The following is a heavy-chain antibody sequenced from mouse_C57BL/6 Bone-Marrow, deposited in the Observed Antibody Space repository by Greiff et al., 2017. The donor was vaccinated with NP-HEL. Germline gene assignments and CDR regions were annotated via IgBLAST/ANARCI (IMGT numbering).Heavy chain of an antibody. CDR1: GFTFSDYY. V-gene: IGHV5-16*01. D-gene: IGHD1-1*01. Sequence: EVMLVESEGGLVQPGSSMKLSCTASGFTFSDYYMAWVRQVPEKGLEWVANINYDGSSTYYLDSLKSRFLISGDNAKNILYLQMSSLKSEDTATYYCARFITTVVARYFDYWGQGTTLTVSS. CDR3: ARFITTVVARYFDY. CDR2: INYDGSST. J-gene: IGHJ2*01.